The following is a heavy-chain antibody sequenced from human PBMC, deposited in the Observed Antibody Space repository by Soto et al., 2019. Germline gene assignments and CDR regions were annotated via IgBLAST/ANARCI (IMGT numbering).Heavy chain of an antibody. V-gene: IGHV3-7*01. D-gene: IGHD6-13*01. CDR2: IKQDGSEK. CDR1: GFTFSSYW. Sequence: GGSLRLSCAASGFTFSSYWMSWVRQAPGKGLEWVANIKQDGSEKYYVDSVKGRFTISRDNAKNSLYLQMNSLRAEDTAVYYCARVKSGGVAAADDAFDIWGQGTMVTVSS. CDR3: ARVKSGGVAAADDAFDI. J-gene: IGHJ3*02.